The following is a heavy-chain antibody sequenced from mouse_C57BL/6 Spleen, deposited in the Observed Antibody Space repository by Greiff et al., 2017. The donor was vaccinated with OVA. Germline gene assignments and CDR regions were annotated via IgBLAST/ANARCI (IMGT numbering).Heavy chain of an antibody. J-gene: IGHJ3*01. CDR1: GYSITSGYY. CDR3: ARGSYGNYLFAY. V-gene: IGHV3-6*01. Sequence: ESGPGLVKPSQSLSLTCSVTGYSITSGYYWNWIRQFPGNKLEWMGYISYDGSNNYNPSLKNRISITRDTSKNQFFLKLNSVTTEDTATYYCARGSYGNYLFAYWGQGTLVTVSA. D-gene: IGHD2-1*01. CDR2: ISYDGSN.